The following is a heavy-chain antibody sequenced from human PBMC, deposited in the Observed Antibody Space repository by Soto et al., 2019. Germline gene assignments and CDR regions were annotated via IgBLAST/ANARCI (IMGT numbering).Heavy chain of an antibody. Sequence: PGWSLRLSCAASGFTFSSYAMSWVRQAPGKGLEWVSAISGSGGSTYYADSVKGRFTISRDNSKKTLYLQKNSLRAEDTAAYYYEKDSTLPFLEWSGIAVWRQRTTVTVSS. CDR1: GFTFSSYA. V-gene: IGHV3-23*01. J-gene: IGHJ6*02. CDR2: ISGSGGST. D-gene: IGHD3-3*01. CDR3: EKDSTLPFLEWSGIAV.